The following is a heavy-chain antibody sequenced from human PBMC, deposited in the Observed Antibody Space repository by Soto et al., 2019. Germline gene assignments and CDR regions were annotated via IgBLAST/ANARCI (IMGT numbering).Heavy chain of an antibody. V-gene: IGHV3-21*01. CDR2: ISSSSSYI. J-gene: IGHJ4*02. CDR1: GFTFSSYS. CDR3: ARDGLKLYSGSYGY. D-gene: IGHD1-26*01. Sequence: EVQLVESGGGLVKPGGSLRLSCAASGFTFSSYSMNWVRQAPGQGLEWVSSISSSSSYIYYADSVKGRFTISRDNAKNSLYLQMNSLRAEDTAVYYCARDGLKLYSGSYGYWGQGTLVTVSS.